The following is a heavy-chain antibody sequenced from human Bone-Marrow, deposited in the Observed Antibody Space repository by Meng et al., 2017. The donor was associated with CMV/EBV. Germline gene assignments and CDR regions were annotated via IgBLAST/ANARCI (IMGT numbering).Heavy chain of an antibody. J-gene: IGHJ6*02. Sequence: ASVKVSCKASGYTFTGYYMHWVRQAPGQGLEWMGWSNPNSGGTNYAQKFQGRVTMTTDTSTSTAYMELRSLRSDDTAVYYCARDQIRVEWFGAYGMDFWGQGTTVTVSS. CDR2: SNPNSGGT. CDR3: ARDQIRVEWFGAYGMDF. CDR1: GYTFTGYY. V-gene: IGHV1-2*02. D-gene: IGHD3-10*01.